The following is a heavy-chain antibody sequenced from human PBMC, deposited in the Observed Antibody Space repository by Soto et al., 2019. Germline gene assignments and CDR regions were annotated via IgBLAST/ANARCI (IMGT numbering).Heavy chain of an antibody. D-gene: IGHD6-13*01. V-gene: IGHV1-69*15. CDR2: IIPIFGTT. CDR1: GGTFSSYA. CDR3: ARGSSSWPYFDY. Sequence: QVQLVQSGAEVKKPGSSVKVSCKASGGTFSSYAISWVRQAPGQGLEWMGRIIPIFGTTNYALRFQGRVTITADPSTNTAYLELSSLRSEDTAVYFCARGSSSWPYFDYWGQGTLVTVSS. J-gene: IGHJ4*02.